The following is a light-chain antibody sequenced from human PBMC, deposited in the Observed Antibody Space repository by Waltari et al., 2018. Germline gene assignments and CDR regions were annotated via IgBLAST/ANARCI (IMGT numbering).Light chain of an antibody. V-gene: IGKV4-1*01. CDR1: LSILYSSNNKNY. J-gene: IGKJ2*01. Sequence: DIVMTQSLDSLTVSPGERATITCKSSLSILYSSNNKNYLAWDQQKPGQPHNPHIYWASTRESGVPDRFSGSGSGTDFTLTISSLQAEDVAVYYCQQYYTAPYTFGQGTKLEIK. CDR2: WAS. CDR3: QQYYTAPYT.